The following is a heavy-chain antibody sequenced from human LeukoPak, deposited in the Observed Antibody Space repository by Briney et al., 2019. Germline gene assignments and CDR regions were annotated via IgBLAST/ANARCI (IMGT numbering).Heavy chain of an antibody. Sequence: SETLSLTCTVSGGSINTYYWSWIRQPPGKGLEWIGEINHSGSTNYNPSLKSRVTISVDTSKNQFSLKLSSVTAADTAVYYCARTPEYNWNYGGVDYWGQGTLVTVSS. J-gene: IGHJ4*02. D-gene: IGHD1-7*01. CDR2: INHSGST. CDR1: GGSINTYY. CDR3: ARTPEYNWNYGGVDY. V-gene: IGHV4-34*01.